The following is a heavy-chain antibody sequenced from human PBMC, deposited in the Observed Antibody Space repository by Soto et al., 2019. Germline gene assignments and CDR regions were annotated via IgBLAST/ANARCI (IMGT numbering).Heavy chain of an antibody. D-gene: IGHD3-10*01. CDR1: GYSFTSYW. Sequence: PGESLKISCKGSGYSFTSYWISWVRQMPGKGLEWMGRIDPSDSYTNYSPSFQGHVTISADKSISTAYLQWSSLKASDTAMYYCARHVVEFPTDYYYGMDVWGQGTTVTVYS. V-gene: IGHV5-10-1*01. J-gene: IGHJ6*02. CDR2: IDPSDSYT. CDR3: ARHVVEFPTDYYYGMDV.